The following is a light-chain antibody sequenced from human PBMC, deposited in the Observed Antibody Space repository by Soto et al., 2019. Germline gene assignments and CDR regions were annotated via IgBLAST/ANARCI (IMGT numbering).Light chain of an antibody. V-gene: IGLV2-23*01. CDR3: CSYAGSSTYVV. CDR2: EDT. J-gene: IGLJ2*01. Sequence: QSALTQPASVSGSPGQSITISCTGTSSDIGTYNLVSWYQQHPGKAPKLMIYEDTKRPSGVSNRFSGSKSGNTASLTISGLQAEDEADYYCCSYAGSSTYVVFGGGTQLT. CDR1: SSDIGTYNL.